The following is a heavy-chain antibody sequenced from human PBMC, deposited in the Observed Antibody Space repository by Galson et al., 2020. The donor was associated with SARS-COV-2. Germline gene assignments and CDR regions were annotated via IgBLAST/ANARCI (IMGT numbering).Heavy chain of an antibody. Sequence: GGSLRLSCTSSGITFSIYGMHWVRQAPGKGLEWVAFIRYEGTDKYYADSVKGRFTISRDNSKNRLYLQMDSLRVEDTAVYYCARDQYIAYDSPLPLPYGMDVWGQGTTVTVSS. CDR3: ARDQYIAYDSPLPLPYGMDV. J-gene: IGHJ6*02. CDR1: GITFSIYG. D-gene: IGHD5-12*01. V-gene: IGHV3-30*02. CDR2: IRYEGTDK.